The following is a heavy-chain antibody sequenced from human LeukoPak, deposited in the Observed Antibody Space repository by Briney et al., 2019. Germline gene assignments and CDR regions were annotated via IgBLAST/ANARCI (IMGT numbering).Heavy chain of an antibody. CDR2: ISYDGSSK. V-gene: IGHV3-30-3*01. CDR1: GFTFSSYA. Sequence: GGSLRLSCAASGFTFSSYAMHWVRQAPGKGLEWVAVISYDGSSKYYADSVKGRFTISRDNSKNTLYLQMNSLRAEDTAVYYCASRGYCSSTSCYYFDYWGQGTLVTVSS. J-gene: IGHJ4*02. CDR3: ASRGYCSSTSCYYFDY. D-gene: IGHD2-2*01.